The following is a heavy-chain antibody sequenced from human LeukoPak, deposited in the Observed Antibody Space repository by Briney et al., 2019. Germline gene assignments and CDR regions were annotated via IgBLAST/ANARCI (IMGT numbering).Heavy chain of an antibody. D-gene: IGHD2-15*01. CDR3: ARGRPHGNDY. Sequence: GGSLRLSCAASGFTFSSYWMNWVRQAPGKGLVWVSRIASDGSSTTYADSVKGRFSISRDNAKNTLYLQMNSLRVEDTAVYYCARGRPHGNDYWGQGTLVIVSS. J-gene: IGHJ4*02. V-gene: IGHV3-74*01. CDR2: IASDGSST. CDR1: GFTFSSYW.